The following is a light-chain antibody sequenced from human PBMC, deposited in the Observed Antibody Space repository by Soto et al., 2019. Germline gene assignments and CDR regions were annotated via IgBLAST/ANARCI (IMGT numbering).Light chain of an antibody. Sequence: QSVLTQPPSASGSLGQSVTISCTGTSSDVGGYNYVSWYQQHPGKAPKLMIFEVTKRPSGVPDRFSGSKSGNTASLTVSGLQAEDEADYYCSSYAGSNNNYVFGTGTKVTVL. CDR2: EVT. CDR3: SSYAGSNNNYV. V-gene: IGLV2-8*01. J-gene: IGLJ1*01. CDR1: SSDVGGYNY.